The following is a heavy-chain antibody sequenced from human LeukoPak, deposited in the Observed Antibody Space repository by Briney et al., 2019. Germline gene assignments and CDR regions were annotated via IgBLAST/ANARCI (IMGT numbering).Heavy chain of an antibody. CDR3: ARDSGSSWYENFDY. V-gene: IGHV1-18*04. J-gene: IGHJ4*02. CDR1: GYTFTSYG. CDR2: ISAYNGNT. Sequence: ASVKVSCKASGYTFTSYGISWVRQAPGQGLEWMGWISAYNGNTNYAQKLQGRVTMTTDTSTSTAYMELRSLRSGDTAVYYCARDSGSSWYENFDYWGQGTLVTVSS. D-gene: IGHD6-13*01.